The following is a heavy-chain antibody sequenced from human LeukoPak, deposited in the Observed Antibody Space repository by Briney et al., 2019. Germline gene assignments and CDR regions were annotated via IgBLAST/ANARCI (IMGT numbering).Heavy chain of an antibody. CDR3: ARGFIYSSGSIDH. D-gene: IGHD3-22*01. CDR1: GGSISSYY. V-gene: IGHV4-59*01. Sequence: SETLSLTCTVSGGSISSYYWSWIRQPPGKGLEWIGYIYYSGSTNYNPSLKSRVTISVDTSKNQFSLKLSSVTAADTAVYYCARGFIYSSGSIDHWGQGTLVTVSS. J-gene: IGHJ4*02. CDR2: IYYSGST.